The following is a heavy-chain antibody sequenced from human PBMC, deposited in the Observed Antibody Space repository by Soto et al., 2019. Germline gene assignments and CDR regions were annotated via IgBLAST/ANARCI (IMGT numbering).Heavy chain of an antibody. CDR3: AKDRASIAAR. D-gene: IGHD6-6*01. V-gene: IGHV3-30*18. Sequence: QVQLVESGGGVVQPGRSLRLSCAASGFTFSSYGMHWVRQAPGKGLEWVAVISYDGSNKYYADSVKGRFTISRDNSKNTLYLQMNSLRAEDTAVYYCAKDRASIAARWGQGTLVTVSS. CDR1: GFTFSSYG. CDR2: ISYDGSNK. J-gene: IGHJ4*02.